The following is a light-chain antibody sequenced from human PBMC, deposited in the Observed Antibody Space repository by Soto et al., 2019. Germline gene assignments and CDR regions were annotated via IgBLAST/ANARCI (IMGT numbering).Light chain of an antibody. CDR1: QSLFHSVGHNY. J-gene: IGKJ1*01. CDR3: MQGLEGPT. V-gene: IGKV2-28*01. Sequence: DIVMTQSPLSLPVTPGEPASISCRSSQSLFHSVGHNYLGWYVQKPGQSPQLLIYLGSNRASGAPDRFSGSGAGREFTLNISRVEADDVGVYYCMQGLEGPTFGQGTKVEIK. CDR2: LGS.